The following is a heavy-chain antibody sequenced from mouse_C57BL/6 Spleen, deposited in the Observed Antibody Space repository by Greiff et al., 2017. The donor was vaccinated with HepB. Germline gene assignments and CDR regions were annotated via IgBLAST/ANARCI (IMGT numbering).Heavy chain of an antibody. J-gene: IGHJ4*01. CDR2: IYPGDGDT. D-gene: IGHD1-1*01. CDR3: ARSSTTVVAPDAMDY. CDR1: GYAFSSSW. Sequence: QVQLQQSGPELVKPGASVKISCKASGYAFSSSWMNWVKQRPGKGLEWIGRIYPGDGDTNYNGKFKGKATLTADKSSSTAYMQLSSLTSEDSAVYFCARSSTTVVAPDAMDYWGQGTSVTVSS. V-gene: IGHV1-82*01.